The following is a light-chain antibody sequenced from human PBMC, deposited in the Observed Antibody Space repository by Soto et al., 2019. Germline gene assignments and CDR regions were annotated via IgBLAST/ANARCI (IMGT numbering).Light chain of an antibody. CDR3: QHHNSYPLT. Sequence: DIQLTQSPSFLSASVGDRVTITCRASQGIYSHLAWYQQKPGKAPKLLIYAASTLQSGVPSRFSGSRSGTDFTLSVSSLQPDDFATYYCQHHNSYPLTFGGGTKVEIK. J-gene: IGKJ4*01. CDR1: QGIYSH. CDR2: AAS. V-gene: IGKV1-9*01.